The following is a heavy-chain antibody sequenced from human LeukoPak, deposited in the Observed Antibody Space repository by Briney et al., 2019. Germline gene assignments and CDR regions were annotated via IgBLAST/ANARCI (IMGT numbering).Heavy chain of an antibody. Sequence: SETLSLTCAVYGGSFSGYYWSWIRQPPGKGLEWMGEINHSGSTNYNPSLKSRGTISVDTSKNQFSLKPSSVTAADTAVYYCASLQQLFDYWGQGTLVTLSS. V-gene: IGHV4-34*01. D-gene: IGHD6-13*01. CDR2: INHSGST. J-gene: IGHJ4*02. CDR1: GGSFSGYY. CDR3: ASLQQLFDY.